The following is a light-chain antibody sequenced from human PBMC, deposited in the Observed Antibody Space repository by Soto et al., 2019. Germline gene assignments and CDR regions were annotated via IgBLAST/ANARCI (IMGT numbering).Light chain of an antibody. J-gene: IGLJ2*01. CDR3: QSYDSSLSGYVV. Sequence: QSVLTRPPSVSGAPGQRVTIPCTGSSSNIGAGYDVHWYQQLPGTAPKLLIYGNSNRPSGVPDRFSGSKSGTSASLAITGLQAEDEADYYCQSYDSSLSGYVVIGGGTKVTVL. CDR2: GNS. V-gene: IGLV1-40*01. CDR1: SSNIGAGYD.